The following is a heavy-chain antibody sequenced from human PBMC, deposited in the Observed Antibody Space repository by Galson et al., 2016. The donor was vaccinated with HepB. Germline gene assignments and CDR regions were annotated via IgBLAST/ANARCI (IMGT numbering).Heavy chain of an antibody. CDR1: GSTLTPYW. CDR3: ARRGTSGISYDSCTDV. Sequence: QSGAEVTEPGESLRISCKGSGSTLTPYWISWVRQMPGKGLEWMGRIDPRDSYTNYSPSFEGHVTISADTSLSTAYLQWSSLKASDTATYYCARRGTSGISYDSCTDVWGQGTTVTVSS. V-gene: IGHV5-10-1*01. J-gene: IGHJ6*02. CDR2: IDPRDSYT. D-gene: IGHD1-26*01.